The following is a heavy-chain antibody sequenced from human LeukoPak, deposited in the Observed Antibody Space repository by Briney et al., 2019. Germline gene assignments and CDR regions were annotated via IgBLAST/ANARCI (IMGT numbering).Heavy chain of an antibody. CDR1: GGSISSYY. Sequence: SETLSLTCTVSGGSISSYYWSWIRQPPGKGLEWIGYIYYSGSTNYTPPLKSRDTISVDTSKNQFSPKLSSVTAAHTRVYYSGNTNYNPSHQSRVTISVDTSKNQFSLKLGSVTAADTAVYCCARGLSYDSSAPIGGFDYWGQGTLVTVSS. CDR3: GNTNYNPSHQSRVTISVDTSKNQFSLKLGSVTAADTAVYCCARGLSYDSSAPIGGFDY. J-gene: IGHJ4*02. V-gene: IGHV4-59*01. D-gene: IGHD2-21*02. CDR2: IYYSGST.